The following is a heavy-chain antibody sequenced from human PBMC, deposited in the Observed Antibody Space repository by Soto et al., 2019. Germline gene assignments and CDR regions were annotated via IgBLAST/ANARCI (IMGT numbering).Heavy chain of an antibody. J-gene: IGHJ5*02. V-gene: IGHV1-69*01. D-gene: IGHD1-1*01. CDR1: GGTFNRNA. Sequence: QVQLVQSGAEVKKSGSSVKVSCKAYGGTFNRNAINWVRQAPGQGLEWMGGITLMFRSATYAQQFQGRVTIIAEESTHTVYMEMSSLRSDDTAMYYCARAGGHNFVLGRGHPFDPWGQGTLVTVSS. CDR3: ARAGGHNFVLGRGHPFDP. CDR2: ITLMFRSA.